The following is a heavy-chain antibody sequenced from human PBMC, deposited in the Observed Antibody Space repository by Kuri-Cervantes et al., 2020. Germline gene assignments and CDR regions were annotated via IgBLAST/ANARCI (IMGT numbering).Heavy chain of an antibody. CDR3: AKDRRLAVAAAIPYYFDY. Sequence: GESLKISCAASGFTFSSYGIHWVRQAPGKGLEWVAVISYDGSNRYYADSVKGRFTISRDNSKNTLYLQMNSLRAEDTAVYYCAKDRRLAVAAAIPYYFDYWGQGTRVNVSS. J-gene: IGHJ4*02. D-gene: IGHD6-19*01. CDR2: ISYDGSNR. V-gene: IGHV3-30*18. CDR1: GFTFSSYG.